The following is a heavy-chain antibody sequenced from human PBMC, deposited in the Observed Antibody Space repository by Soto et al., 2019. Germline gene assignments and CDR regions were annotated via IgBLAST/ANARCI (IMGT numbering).Heavy chain of an antibody. Sequence: SETLSLTCIVSGDSISSYYWSWIRQSPGKGLEWIAYIHYNGDTKYDLSLKSRVTMSVDTSKNQVSLNLRSVTAADTAVYYCARQPPDTAAFDVWGQGTMVTVSS. D-gene: IGHD5-18*01. CDR2: IHYNGDT. J-gene: IGHJ3*01. CDR3: ARQPPDTAAFDV. V-gene: IGHV4-59*08. CDR1: GDSISSYY.